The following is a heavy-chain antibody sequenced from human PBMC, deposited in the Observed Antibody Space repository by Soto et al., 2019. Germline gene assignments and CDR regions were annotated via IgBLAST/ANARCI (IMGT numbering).Heavy chain of an antibody. D-gene: IGHD4-17*01. J-gene: IGHJ5*02. Sequence: SETLSLTCTVSGASISDSTYYWGWFRQPPGKGLEWIGSISTSGSTYSNPSLKSRVTISVDTSKNQLSLKLTAVTAADTAVFYCARLDGDSGNWFDPWGQGTLVTVSS. V-gene: IGHV4-39*01. CDR1: GASISDSTYY. CDR2: ISTSGST. CDR3: ARLDGDSGNWFDP.